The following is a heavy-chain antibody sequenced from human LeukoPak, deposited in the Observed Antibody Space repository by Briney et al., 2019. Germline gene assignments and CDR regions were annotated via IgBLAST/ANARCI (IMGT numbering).Heavy chain of an antibody. CDR3: ARATSTAATDGRDSY. J-gene: IGHJ4*02. V-gene: IGHV1-2*02. Sequence: ASVKVSCKASGYTFTGYYMHWVRQAPGQGLEWMGWINPNSGGTNYAQKFQGRVTMTRDTSISTAYMELSRLRSDDMAVYYCARATSTAATDGRDSYWGQGTLVTVSS. D-gene: IGHD2-15*01. CDR2: INPNSGGT. CDR1: GYTFTGYY.